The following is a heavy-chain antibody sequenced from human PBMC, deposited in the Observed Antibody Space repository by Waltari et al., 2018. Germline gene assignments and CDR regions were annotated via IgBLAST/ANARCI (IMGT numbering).Heavy chain of an antibody. CDR2: INKDGNGL. V-gene: IGHV3-7*01. CDR1: GFTFSNYR. Sequence: EVQVVESGGGLVQPGGSRRLSGAASGFTFSNYRMIWVGRAAGKGLEWVANINKDGNGLHYVDSVRGRFTISRDNAKNSMFLQMNSLRAEDTAVYYCARVPLPWYLDYWGQGTLVTVSS. J-gene: IGHJ4*02. CDR3: ARVPLPWYLDY.